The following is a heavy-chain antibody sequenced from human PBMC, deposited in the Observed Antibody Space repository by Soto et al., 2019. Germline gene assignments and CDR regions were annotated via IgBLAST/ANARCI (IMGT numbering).Heavy chain of an antibody. CDR3: ARRDTAMPSGDY. J-gene: IGHJ4*02. CDR2: INAGNGNT. D-gene: IGHD5-18*01. Sequence: QVQLVQSGAEVKKPGASVKVSCKASGYTFTSYAMHWVRQAPGQRLEWMGWINAGNGNTKYSQKFQGRVTITRDTSANTDYMEMSSLRSEDTAVYYCARRDTAMPSGDYWGQGTLVTVSS. CDR1: GYTFTSYA. V-gene: IGHV1-3*01.